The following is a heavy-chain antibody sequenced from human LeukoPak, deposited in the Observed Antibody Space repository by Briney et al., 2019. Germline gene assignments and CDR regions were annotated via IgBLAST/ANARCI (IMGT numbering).Heavy chain of an antibody. V-gene: IGHV3-23*01. CDR3: ARDSTYYYDSGSSGPHYFDN. J-gene: IGHJ4*02. CDR2: ISGSGGST. CDR1: GFTFSSYA. Sequence: PGGSLRLSCAASGFTFSSYAMSWVRQAPGKGLEWVSAISGSGGSTYYADSVKGRFTISRDNSKNTLYLQLNSLGPEDTAVYYCARDSTYYYDSGSSGPHYFDNWGQGTLVTVSS. D-gene: IGHD3-10*01.